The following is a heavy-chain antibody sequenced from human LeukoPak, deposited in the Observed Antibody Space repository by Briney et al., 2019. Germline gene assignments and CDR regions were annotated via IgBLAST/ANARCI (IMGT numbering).Heavy chain of an antibody. Sequence: AGGSLRLSCAASGFTFDDYGMSWVRQAPGTGLEWVSGINWNGGSTGYADSVKGRFTISRDNAKNSLYLQMNSLRAEDTALYYCAREGGRSSWRDYWGQGTLVTVSS. CDR3: AREGGRSSWRDY. J-gene: IGHJ4*02. V-gene: IGHV3-20*04. CDR1: GFTFDDYG. D-gene: IGHD6-13*01. CDR2: INWNGGST.